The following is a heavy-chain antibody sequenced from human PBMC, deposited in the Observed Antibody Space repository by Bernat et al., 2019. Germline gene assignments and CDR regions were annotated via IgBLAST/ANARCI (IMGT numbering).Heavy chain of an antibody. CDR3: ASLYYDILTDYYFDY. D-gene: IGHD3-9*01. V-gene: IGHV4-39*01. CDR2: IYYSGST. J-gene: IGHJ4*02. Sequence: QLQLQESGPGLVKPSETLSLTCTVSDGSISSSSYYWGWIRQPPGKGLEWIGSIYYSGSTYYNPSLKSRVTISVDTSKNQFSLKLSSVTAADTAVYYCASLYYDILTDYYFDYWGQGTLVTVSS. CDR1: DGSISSSSYY.